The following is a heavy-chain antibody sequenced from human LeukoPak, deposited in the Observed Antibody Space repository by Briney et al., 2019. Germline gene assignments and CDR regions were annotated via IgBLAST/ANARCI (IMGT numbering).Heavy chain of an antibody. Sequence: GSLRLSCAASGFTFSNYAMSWVRQPPGKGLEWIGEIYHSGSTNYNPSLKSRVTISVDKSKNQFSLKLSSVTAADTAVYYCARAFGELSSFDYWGQGTLVTVSS. J-gene: IGHJ4*02. CDR1: GFTFSNYAM. D-gene: IGHD3-10*01. CDR3: ARAFGELSSFDY. V-gene: IGHV4-4*02. CDR2: IYHSGST.